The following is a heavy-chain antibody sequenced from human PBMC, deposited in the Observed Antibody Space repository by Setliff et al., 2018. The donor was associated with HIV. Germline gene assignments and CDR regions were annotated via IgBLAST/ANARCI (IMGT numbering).Heavy chain of an antibody. CDR1: GGSISNYY. CDR3: AREITYDYVWGSFRQGAFDI. Sequence: PLETLSLTCTVSGGSISNYYWSWIRQPPGKGLEWIGYIYYSGSTNYNPSLKSRVTISVDTSRNHFSLKLISVTAADTAVYYCAREITYDYVWGSFRQGAFDIWGQGTLVTVSS. V-gene: IGHV4-59*01. CDR2: IYYSGST. D-gene: IGHD3-16*01. J-gene: IGHJ3*02.